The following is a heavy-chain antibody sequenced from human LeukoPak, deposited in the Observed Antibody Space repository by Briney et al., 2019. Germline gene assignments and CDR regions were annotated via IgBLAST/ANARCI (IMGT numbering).Heavy chain of an antibody. J-gene: IGHJ5*02. D-gene: IGHD6-13*01. CDR3: ARTNTRIADWFDP. V-gene: IGHV4-30-4*01. CDR1: GASISSGDYH. CDR2: IHDSGST. Sequence: SETLSLTCTVSGASISSGDYHWNWIRQPPGKGLEWIGFIHDSGSTYYNPSLKSRVSISRDMSKNQLSLMLSSVTAADTAVYYCARTNTRIADWFDPWGQGTLVTVSS.